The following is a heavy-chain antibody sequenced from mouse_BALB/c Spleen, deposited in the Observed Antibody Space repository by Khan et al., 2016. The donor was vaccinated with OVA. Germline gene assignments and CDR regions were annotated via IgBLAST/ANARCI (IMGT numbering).Heavy chain of an antibody. Sequence: QIQLVQSGPELKTPGETVKISCKASGYTFTNFGMHWVKQAPGKGLKWMGWINTYTGEPTYAHDFKGRFAFSLDTSANTSYLQINNLKNEDTAIYFCARAARYDEALYALDYWGQGTSVTVSA. V-gene: IGHV9-3-1*01. CDR2: INTYTGEP. CDR3: ARAARYDEALYALDY. CDR1: GYTFTNFG. J-gene: IGHJ4*01. D-gene: IGHD2-14*01.